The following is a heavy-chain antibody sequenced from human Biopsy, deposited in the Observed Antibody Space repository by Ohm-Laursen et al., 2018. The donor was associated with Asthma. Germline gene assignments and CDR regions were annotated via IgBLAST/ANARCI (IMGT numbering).Heavy chain of an antibody. CDR1: GGTFSNFA. V-gene: IGHV1-69*01. J-gene: IGHJ6*02. CDR2: IMTVFGTT. Sequence: SSVKVSCKVPGGTFSNFAISWVRQAPGQGLEWLGGIMTVFGTTNYAQKFRGRVTITADESTSTAYMEVTSLRSEDTAIYYCARCQVGYSSGWSLLLKKIYYSGMDVWGQGTAVTVSS. CDR3: ARCQVGYSSGWSLLLKKIYYSGMDV. D-gene: IGHD6-19*01.